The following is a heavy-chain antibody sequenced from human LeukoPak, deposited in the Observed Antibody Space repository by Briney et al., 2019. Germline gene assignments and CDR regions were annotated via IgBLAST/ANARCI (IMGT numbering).Heavy chain of an antibody. CDR1: GYSISSGYY. D-gene: IGHD1-26*01. Sequence: PSETLSLTCTVSGYSISSGYYWGWIRRPPGKGLEWIGSIYHSGSTYYNPSLKSRVTISVDTSKNQFSLKLSSVTAADTAVYYCARGRRRWELLLRTDAFDIWGQGTMVTVSS. V-gene: IGHV4-38-2*02. CDR3: ARGRRRWELLLRTDAFDI. CDR2: IYHSGST. J-gene: IGHJ3*02.